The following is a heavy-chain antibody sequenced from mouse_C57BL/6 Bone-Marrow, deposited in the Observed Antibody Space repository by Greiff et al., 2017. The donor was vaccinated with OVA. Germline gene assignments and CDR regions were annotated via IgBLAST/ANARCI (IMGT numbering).Heavy chain of an antibody. CDR1: GFTFSDYY. J-gene: IGHJ1*03. D-gene: IGHD3-3*01. V-gene: IGHV5-16*01. CDR3: ARGGWDWDIYV. CDR2: INYDGSST. Sequence: EVKLVESEGGLVQPGSSMKLSCTASGFTFSDYYMAWVRQVPEKGLEWVASINYDGSSTYYLDSLKSRFIISRDNAKYILYLHMSSLKSEDTATYYCARGGWDWDIYVWGTGTTVTVSS.